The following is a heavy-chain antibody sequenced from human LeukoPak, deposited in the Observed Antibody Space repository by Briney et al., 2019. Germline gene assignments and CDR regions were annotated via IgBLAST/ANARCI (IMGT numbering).Heavy chain of an antibody. V-gene: IGHV3-74*01. J-gene: IGHJ4*02. D-gene: IGHD4-17*01. CDR1: GFTFSSYA. Sequence: GGSLRLSCAASGFTFSSYAMSWVRQAPGKGLVWVSRINSDGSNTNYADSVKGRFTISRDNAKNTLYLQMNSLRAEDTAVYHCASLPRYGDYDYWGQGTLVTVSS. CDR2: INSDGSNT. CDR3: ASLPRYGDYDY.